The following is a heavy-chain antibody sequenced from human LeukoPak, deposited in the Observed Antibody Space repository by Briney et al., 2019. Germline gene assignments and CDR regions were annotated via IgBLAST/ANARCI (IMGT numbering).Heavy chain of an antibody. V-gene: IGHV3-30-3*01. J-gene: IGHJ1*01. CDR3: AVGGDSSRWSYFQH. CDR2: ISDDGSNK. D-gene: IGHD6-13*01. Sequence: GGSPRLSCAASGFIFSNYAMHWVRQAPGKGLEWVAVISDDGSNKYYADSVKGRFTISRDNSKNTLYLEMNSLRTEDTAVYRCAVGGDSSRWSYFQHWGQGTLVTVSS. CDR1: GFIFSNYA.